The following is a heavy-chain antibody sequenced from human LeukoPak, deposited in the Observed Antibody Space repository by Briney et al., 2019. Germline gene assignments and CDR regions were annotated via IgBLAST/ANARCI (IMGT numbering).Heavy chain of an antibody. D-gene: IGHD5-24*01. V-gene: IGHV1-2*02. CDR2: INPNSGDP. J-gene: IGHJ4*02. CDR3: VRGGDGDRRDFDY. Sequence: ASVKVSSKASGYTFTAYYIHWLRQVPGPGLQCMGWINPNSGDPNYALKFQDRVTMTRDTSINTAYMELNSLRSDDSAIYYCVRGGDGDRRDFDYWGQGTLVTVSS. CDR1: GYTFTAYY.